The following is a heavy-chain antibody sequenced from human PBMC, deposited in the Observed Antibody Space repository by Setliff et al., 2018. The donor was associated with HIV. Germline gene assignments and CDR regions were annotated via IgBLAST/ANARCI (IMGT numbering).Heavy chain of an antibody. CDR2: IYNSGYT. CDR1: GAPISSYY. Sequence: PSETLSLTCKVSGAPISSYYWNWIRQPPGKGLEWIGYIYNSGYTNYKPSLKSRVTISLDTSKNQFSLNLRSVTAAETAVYYCARGDGYRGNDAYYDSGMDVWGQGITVTVSS. J-gene: IGHJ6*02. CDR3: ARGDGYRGNDAYYDSGMDV. D-gene: IGHD5-12*01. V-gene: IGHV4-59*01.